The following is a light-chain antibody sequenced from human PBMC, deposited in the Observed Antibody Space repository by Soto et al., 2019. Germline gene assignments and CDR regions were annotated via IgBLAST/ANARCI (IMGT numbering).Light chain of an antibody. Sequence: DNQMTQSPSTLSASVGDRVVITCRASRSISSWLAWYQQKPGKAPKLLIYKASSLQSGVSSRFSGSGSGTEFTLTINSLQPDDFATYYCHRYDNSWSFGQGTKVEIK. J-gene: IGKJ1*01. CDR1: RSISSW. CDR2: KAS. CDR3: HRYDNSWS. V-gene: IGKV1-5*03.